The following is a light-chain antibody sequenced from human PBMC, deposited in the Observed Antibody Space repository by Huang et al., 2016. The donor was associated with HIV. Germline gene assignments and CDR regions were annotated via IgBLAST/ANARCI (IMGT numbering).Light chain of an antibody. CDR1: QIISIN. V-gene: IGKV3-15*01. CDR3: QQYNNWPRT. Sequence: EIVMTLSPATLSVSPGDTATRSCRASQIISINLAWYQQKPGQAPRLLIYEASTRATGVPARFSGSGSGTEFTLTISSLQSEDFAVYYCQQYNNWPRTFGGGTKVEIK. CDR2: EAS. J-gene: IGKJ4*01.